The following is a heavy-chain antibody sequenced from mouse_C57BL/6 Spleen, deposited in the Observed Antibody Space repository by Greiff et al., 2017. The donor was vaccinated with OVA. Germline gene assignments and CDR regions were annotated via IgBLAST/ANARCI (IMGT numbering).Heavy chain of an antibody. CDR3: ARPKTGTSFYFDY. D-gene: IGHD4-1*01. CDR1: GYTFTSYW. V-gene: IGHV1-69*01. CDR2: IDPSDSYT. J-gene: IGHJ2*01. Sequence: QLQQPGAELVMPGASVKLSCKASGYTFTSYWMHWVKQRPGQGLEWIGEIDPSDSYTNYNQKFKGKSTLTVDKSSSTAYMQLSSLTSEDSAVYYCARPKTGTSFYFDYWGQGTTLTVSS.